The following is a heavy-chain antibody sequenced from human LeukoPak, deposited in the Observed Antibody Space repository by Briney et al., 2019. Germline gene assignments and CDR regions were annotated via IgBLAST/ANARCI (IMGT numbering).Heavy chain of an antibody. V-gene: IGHV3-23*01. CDR3: AKLGTVAYFDF. D-gene: IGHD2-21*02. CDR2: ISVSGDNT. Sequence: SGGSLRLSCAASGFTFGSYAMTWVRQAPGKGLEWVSAISVSGDNTYYADSVKGRFTISRDTSKNTLYLQMNSLRAEDTAVYYCAKLGTVAYFDFWGQGTLVTVSS. CDR1: GFTFGSYA. J-gene: IGHJ4*02.